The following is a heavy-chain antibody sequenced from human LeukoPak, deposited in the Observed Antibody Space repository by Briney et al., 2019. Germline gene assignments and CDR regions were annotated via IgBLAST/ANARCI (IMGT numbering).Heavy chain of an antibody. V-gene: IGHV3-53*01. CDR3: ARNFALDY. CDR2: IYSGGST. J-gene: IGHJ4*02. CDR1: GFTVSSNY. Sequence: PGGSLRLSCAASGFTVSSNYMTWVRQAPGKGLEWVSVIYSGGSTYYADSVKGRFTISRDNSKNTLFLQMISLRAEDTAVYYCARNFALDYWGQGTLVTVSS.